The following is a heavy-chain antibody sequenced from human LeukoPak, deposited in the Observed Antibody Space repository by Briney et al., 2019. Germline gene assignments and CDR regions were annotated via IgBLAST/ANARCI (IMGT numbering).Heavy chain of an antibody. V-gene: IGHV4-39*01. CDR2: IYYSGST. J-gene: IGHJ4*02. Sequence: SETLSLTCTVSGGSISSSSYYWGWIRQPPGKGLEWIGSIYYSGSTYYSPSLKSRVTMSVDTSKNQFSLKLSSVTAADTAVYYCARHGSASGWYRSHFDYWGRGTLVTVSS. CDR3: ARHGSASGWYRSHFDY. D-gene: IGHD6-19*01. CDR1: GGSISSSSYY.